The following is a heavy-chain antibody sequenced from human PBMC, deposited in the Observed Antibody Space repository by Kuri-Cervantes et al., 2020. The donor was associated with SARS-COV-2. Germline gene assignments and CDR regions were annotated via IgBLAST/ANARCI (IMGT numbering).Heavy chain of an antibody. CDR2: IWHDGSNK. D-gene: IGHD2-2*02. CDR1: GFTLSTYG. Sequence: GGSLRLSCPASGFTLSTYGMHWVRQAPGKGLEWVAAIWHDGSNKYYADSVKGRFTISRDNSRDTLYLEMNSLRAEDTAVYYCARERYQLLHHVFDYYYYGMDVWGQGTTVTVSS. CDR3: ARERYQLLHHVFDYYYYGMDV. J-gene: IGHJ6*02. V-gene: IGHV3-33*01.